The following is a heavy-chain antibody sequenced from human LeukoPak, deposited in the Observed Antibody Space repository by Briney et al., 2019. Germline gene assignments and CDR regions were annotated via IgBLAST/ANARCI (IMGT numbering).Heavy chain of an antibody. CDR2: IYYRGST. J-gene: IGHJ5*02. Sequence: SETLSLTCTVSGGSISSDYWSWIRQPPGRGLEWIGYIYYRGSTNYNSSLKSRVTISLDTSKNQVSLELSSVTAADTAVYYCASTNYGDYVYDWFDPWGQGTLVTVSS. CDR3: ASTNYGDYVYDWFDP. CDR1: GGSISSDY. V-gene: IGHV4-59*08. D-gene: IGHD4-17*01.